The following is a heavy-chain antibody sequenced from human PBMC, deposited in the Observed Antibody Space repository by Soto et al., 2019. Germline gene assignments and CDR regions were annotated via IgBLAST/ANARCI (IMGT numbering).Heavy chain of an antibody. J-gene: IGHJ5*02. Sequence: QVKLQESGPRLVKPSPTLSLICSVSGDSLPSTNHYWAWIRPPPGKGLEWVGYIYYTGGTYFNPSLRSRVSMSVDTSANQFSLKLSSVTVADTAFYYCAREGHLREQYNGFDLWGQGTLVTVSS. CDR1: GDSLPSTNHY. CDR3: AREGHLREQYNGFDL. V-gene: IGHV4-31*03. CDR2: IYYTGGT.